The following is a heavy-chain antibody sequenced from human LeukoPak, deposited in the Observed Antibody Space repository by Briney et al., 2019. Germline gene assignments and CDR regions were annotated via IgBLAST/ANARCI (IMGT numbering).Heavy chain of an antibody. J-gene: IGHJ3*02. Sequence: GGSLRLSCAASGFTFSSYSMNWVRQAPGKGLEWVSSISSSSSYIYYADSVKGRFTISRDNAKNSLYLQMNSLRAEDTAVYYCAREAGETGDAFDTWGQGTMVTVSS. D-gene: IGHD7-27*01. CDR3: AREAGETGDAFDT. CDR1: GFTFSSYS. CDR2: ISSSSSYI. V-gene: IGHV3-21*01.